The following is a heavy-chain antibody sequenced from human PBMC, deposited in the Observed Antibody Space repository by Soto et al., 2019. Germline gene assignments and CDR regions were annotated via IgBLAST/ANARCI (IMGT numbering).Heavy chain of an antibody. CDR2: IITLFGTS. V-gene: IGHV1-69*01. Sequence: VQLRQSGAEVKKPGSSVKVSCKASGGTFSSHSINWVRQAPGQGLEWMGGIITLFGTSNYAQNFQGRVTITADQSTSTAYMELNSLTSDDTAVYYCAREVGYGDFSAALLDWGQGTLVNVSS. CDR3: AREVGYGDFSAALLD. D-gene: IGHD2-21*02. J-gene: IGHJ4*02. CDR1: GGTFSSHS.